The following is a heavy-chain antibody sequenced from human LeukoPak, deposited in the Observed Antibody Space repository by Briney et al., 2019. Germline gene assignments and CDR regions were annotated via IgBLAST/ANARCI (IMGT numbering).Heavy chain of an antibody. CDR1: GGSISSYY. V-gene: IGHV4-4*07. J-gene: IGHJ4*02. CDR3: ARGWYYDILTGYYNGFGY. CDR2: IYTSGST. Sequence: PSETLSLTCTVSGGSISSYYWSWIRQPAGKGLEWIGRIYTSGSTNYNPSLKSRVTMSVDTSKNQFSLKLGSVTAADTAVYYCARGWYYDILTGYYNGFGYWGQGTLVTVSS. D-gene: IGHD3-9*01.